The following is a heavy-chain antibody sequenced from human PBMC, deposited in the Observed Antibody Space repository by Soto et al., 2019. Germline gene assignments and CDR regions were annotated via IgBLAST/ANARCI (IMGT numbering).Heavy chain of an antibody. CDR3: ARAGTVTTGDYYYYMDV. CDR2: IWYDGSNK. CDR1: GFTFSSYF. V-gene: IGHV3-33*01. Sequence: GGSLILSCAASGFTFSSYFMHWVRQAPGKGLEWVAVIWYDGSNKYYADSVKGRFTISRDNSKNTLYLQMNSLRAEDTAVYYCARAGTVTTGDYYYYMDVWGKGTTVTVSS. J-gene: IGHJ6*03. D-gene: IGHD4-17*01.